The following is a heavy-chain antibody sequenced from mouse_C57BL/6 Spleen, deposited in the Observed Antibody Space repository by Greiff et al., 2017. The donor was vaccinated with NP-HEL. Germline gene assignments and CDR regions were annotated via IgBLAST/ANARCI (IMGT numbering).Heavy chain of an antibody. J-gene: IGHJ4*01. CDR3: ARGGTTVVAYYYAMDY. D-gene: IGHD1-1*01. CDR2: IYPGDGDT. Sequence: QVQLQQSGAELVKPGASVKISCKASGYAFSSYWMNWVKQRPGKGLEWIGQIYPGDGDTNYNGKFKGKATLTADKSSSTAYMQLSSLTSEDSAVYFCARGGTTVVAYYYAMDYWGQGTSVTVSS. V-gene: IGHV1-80*01. CDR1: GYAFSSYW.